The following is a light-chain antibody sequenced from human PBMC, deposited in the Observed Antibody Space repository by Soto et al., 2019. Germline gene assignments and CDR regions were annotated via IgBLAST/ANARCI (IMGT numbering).Light chain of an antibody. CDR1: QSVTSK. Sequence: EIVMTQSPVTLSVSPGERATLSCRASQSVTSKLAWYQQKPGQAPRLLIYGASARATGVPARFSGSGSGTXXXXXXXXXXXXXXAVYYCQQYDNWPPFTFGPXTRVDIK. CDR3: QQYDNWPPFT. V-gene: IGKV3-15*01. CDR2: GAS. J-gene: IGKJ3*01.